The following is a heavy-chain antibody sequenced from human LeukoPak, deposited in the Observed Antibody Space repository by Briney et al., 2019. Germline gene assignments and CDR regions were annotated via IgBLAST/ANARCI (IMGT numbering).Heavy chain of an antibody. CDR1: GGSISSYY. CDR3: AAQVGIYYYYKDV. Sequence: SETLSLTCTVSGGSISSYYWSWIRQPPGKGLEWIGYIYYSGSTNYNPSLKSRVTISVDTSKNQFSLKLSSVTAADTAVYYCAAQVGIYYYYKDVWGKGTTVTVSS. D-gene: IGHD1-26*01. V-gene: IGHV4-59*01. J-gene: IGHJ6*03. CDR2: IYYSGST.